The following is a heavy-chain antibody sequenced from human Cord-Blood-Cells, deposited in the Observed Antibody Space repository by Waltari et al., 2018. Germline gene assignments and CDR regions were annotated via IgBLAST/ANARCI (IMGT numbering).Heavy chain of an antibody. Sequence: ELQLVESGGGLVKPGGSLRLSCAASGFTFSSYSMNWVRQAPGKGLEWVSSISSSSSYIYYADSVKGRFTISRDNAKNSLYLQMNSLRAEDTAVYYCARGYCTNGVCYFDYWGQGTLVTVSS. V-gene: IGHV3-21*01. CDR1: GFTFSSYS. CDR2: ISSSSSYI. CDR3: ARGYCTNGVCYFDY. J-gene: IGHJ4*02. D-gene: IGHD2-8*01.